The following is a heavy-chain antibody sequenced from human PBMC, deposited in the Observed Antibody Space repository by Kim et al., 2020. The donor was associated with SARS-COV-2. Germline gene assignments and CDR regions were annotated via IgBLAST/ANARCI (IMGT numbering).Heavy chain of an antibody. CDR1: GGSISSGGYY. D-gene: IGHD3-3*01. Sequence: SETLSLTCTVSGGSISSGGYYWSWIRQHPGKGLEWLGYIYYSGSTYYNPSLKSRVTISVDTSKNQFSLKLSSVTAADTAVYYCGRGGGVTIFGVVIINAFDIWGQGTMVTVSS. CDR3: GRGGGVTIFGVVIINAFDI. CDR2: IYYSGST. J-gene: IGHJ3*02. V-gene: IGHV4-31*03.